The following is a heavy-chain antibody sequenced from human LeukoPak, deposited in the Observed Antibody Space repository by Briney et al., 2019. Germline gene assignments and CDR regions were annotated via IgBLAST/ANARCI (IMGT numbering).Heavy chain of an antibody. J-gene: IGHJ6*03. D-gene: IGHD1-1*01. Sequence: PGGSLRLSCAASGFNFSNYWMTWVRQAPGKGLEWVTNIKKDGSDKDYVDSVKGRFTVSRDNAKNTMSLQMTSLRADDTAIYFCARRGYNFGYYYYYYMDVWGKGTTATVSS. CDR1: GFNFSNYW. CDR2: IKKDGSDK. CDR3: ARRGYNFGYYYYYYMDV. V-gene: IGHV3-7*03.